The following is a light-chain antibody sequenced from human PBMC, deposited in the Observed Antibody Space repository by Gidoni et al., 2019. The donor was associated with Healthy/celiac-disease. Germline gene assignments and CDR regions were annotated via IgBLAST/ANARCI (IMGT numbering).Light chain of an antibody. V-gene: IGLV4-69*01. CDR1: SGHSSYA. J-gene: IGLJ2*01. Sequence: QPELTQSSYASASLGASVKLTCTLSSGHSSYAIAWHQQPPEKGPRYLMKLNSDGSHSKGAGIPDRFAASSSGAERYLPISSLQSGDEADYYCQTLGTGIVVFGGGTTLTVL. CDR3: QTLGTGIVV. CDR2: LNSDGSH.